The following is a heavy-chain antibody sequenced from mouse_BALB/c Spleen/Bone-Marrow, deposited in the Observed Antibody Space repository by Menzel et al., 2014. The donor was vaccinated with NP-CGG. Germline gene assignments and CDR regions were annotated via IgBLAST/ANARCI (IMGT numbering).Heavy chain of an antibody. Sequence: VQLQQSGAELVKPGASVKLSFTASGFNIKDTYMHWVKQRPEQGLEWIGRIDPANGNTKYDPKFQGKATITADTSSNTAYLQLSSLTSEDTAVYYCARFPYDYGGGDYWGQGTTLTVSS. D-gene: IGHD2-4*01. V-gene: IGHV14-3*02. CDR3: ARFPYDYGGGDY. CDR1: GFNIKDTY. CDR2: IDPANGNT. J-gene: IGHJ2*01.